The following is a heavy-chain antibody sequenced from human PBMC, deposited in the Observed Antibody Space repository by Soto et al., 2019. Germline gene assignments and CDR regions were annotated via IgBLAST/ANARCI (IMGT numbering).Heavy chain of an antibody. CDR3: ARGRRTCTEKTCYNDIDF. V-gene: IGHV1-3*01. J-gene: IGHJ4*02. Sequence: QVHLVQSGAEVKTPGASGTISCKASGYTFSDYGIHWIRQAPGQRPEWLGWILCLNDRKEYSQKFQGSISLTRDTSASSAYMGLSRLRSEATAVYYCARGRRTCTEKTCYNDIDFWGQGSLVSVSS. CDR2: ILCLNDRK. CDR1: GYTFSDYG. D-gene: IGHD2-8*02.